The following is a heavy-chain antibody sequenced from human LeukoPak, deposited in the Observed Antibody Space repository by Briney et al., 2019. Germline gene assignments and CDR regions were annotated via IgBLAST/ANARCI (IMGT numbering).Heavy chain of an antibody. Sequence: PGGSLRLSCAASGFTFSSYAMHWVRQAPGKGLEWVAVISYDGSNKYYADSVKGRFTISRDNSKNTLYLQMNSLRAEGTAVYYCAREVLQNYDSSGYVRGEFDYWGQGTLVTVSS. J-gene: IGHJ4*02. CDR3: AREVLQNYDSSGYVRGEFDY. D-gene: IGHD3-22*01. CDR1: GFTFSSYA. V-gene: IGHV3-30-3*01. CDR2: ISYDGSNK.